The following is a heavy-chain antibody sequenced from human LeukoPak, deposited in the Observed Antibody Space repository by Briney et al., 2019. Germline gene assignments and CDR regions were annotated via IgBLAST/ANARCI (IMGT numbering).Heavy chain of an antibody. CDR2: IYSGGST. D-gene: IGHD5-18*01. CDR1: GFTVSSNY. CDR3: ARATNTAMVDY. V-gene: IGHV3-53*04. J-gene: IGHJ4*02. Sequence: GGSLRLSCAASGFTVSSNYMSWVRQAPGKELEWVSVIYSGGSTYYADSVKGRFTISRHNSKNTLYLQMNSLRAEDTAVYYCARATNTAMVDYWGQGTLVTVSS.